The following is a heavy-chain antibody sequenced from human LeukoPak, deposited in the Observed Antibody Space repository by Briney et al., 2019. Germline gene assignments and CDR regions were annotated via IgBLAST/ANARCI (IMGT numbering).Heavy chain of an antibody. Sequence: PGGSLRLSCAASGFTFSSNAMSWVRQAPGKGLEWVSAISGSGGSTYYADSVKGRFTISRDNSKNTLYPQMNSLRAEDTAVYYCAKLGSDSSGYYYWGQGTLVTVSS. CDR1: GFTFSSNA. V-gene: IGHV3-23*01. J-gene: IGHJ4*02. CDR2: ISGSGGST. D-gene: IGHD3-22*01. CDR3: AKLGSDSSGYYY.